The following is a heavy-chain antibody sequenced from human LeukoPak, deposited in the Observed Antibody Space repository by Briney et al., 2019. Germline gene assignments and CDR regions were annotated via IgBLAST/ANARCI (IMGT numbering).Heavy chain of an antibody. CDR1: GFTFSSYW. J-gene: IGHJ4*02. V-gene: IGHV3-7*04. D-gene: IGHD3-10*01. CDR2: IKHGGSEK. CDR3: ARGYGSASYTPTKN. Sequence: GGSLRLSCAASGFTFSSYWMSWVRQAPGKGLEWVANIKHGGSEKYYVDSVEGRFTISRDDAKNSLYLEMNSLRVEDTAVYYCARGYGSASYTPTKNWGQGVLVTVSS.